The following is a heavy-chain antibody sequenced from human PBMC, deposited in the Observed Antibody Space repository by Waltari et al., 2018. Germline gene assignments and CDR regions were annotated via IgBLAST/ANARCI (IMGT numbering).Heavy chain of an antibody. CDR2: IKEDGSGR. Sequence: EVQLVESGGGLVQQGGSLRLSCAASGFTFSNSWMDWVRQAPGKGLEWVANIKEDGSGRHYIDSVKGRFTISRDNAKNLLYLEMNSLRAGDTAVYYCSVSLNSWGQGTLVTVSS. V-gene: IGHV3-7*01. J-gene: IGHJ4*02. CDR3: SVSLNS. CDR1: GFTFSNSW.